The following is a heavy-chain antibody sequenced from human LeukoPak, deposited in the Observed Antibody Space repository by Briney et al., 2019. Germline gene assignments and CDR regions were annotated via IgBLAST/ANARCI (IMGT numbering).Heavy chain of an antibody. CDR1: GYTFTGYY. CDR2: INPNSGGT. CDR3: ARESACGTTNCLAPADWLDP. J-gene: IGHJ5*02. Sequence: ASVKVSCKASGYTFTGYYMHWVRQAPGQGLEWMGWINPNSGGTNYAQKFQGRVAMTGDTSISTAYMDLSRLRSDDTAVYYCARESACGTTNCLAPADWLDPWGQGTLVIVSS. D-gene: IGHD2-2*01. V-gene: IGHV1-2*02.